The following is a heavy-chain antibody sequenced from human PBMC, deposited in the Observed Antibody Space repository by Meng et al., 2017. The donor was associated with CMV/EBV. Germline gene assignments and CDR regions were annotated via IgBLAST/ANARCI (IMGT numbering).Heavy chain of an antibody. Sequence: GESLKISCAASGFTFSSYGMHWVRQAPGKGLEWVAFIRYDGGNKYYADSVKGRFTISRDNSKNTLYLQMNSLRAEDTAVYYCAKERGWELLGLFDYWGQGTLVTVSS. CDR3: AKERGWELLGLFDY. CDR2: IRYDGGNK. J-gene: IGHJ4*02. D-gene: IGHD1-26*01. CDR1: GFTFSSYG. V-gene: IGHV3-30*02.